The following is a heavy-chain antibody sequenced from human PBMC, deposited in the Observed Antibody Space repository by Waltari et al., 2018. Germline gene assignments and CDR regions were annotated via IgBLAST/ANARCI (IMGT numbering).Heavy chain of an antibody. V-gene: IGHV3-9*01. Sequence: LEWVSGISWNSGSIGYADSVKGRFTISRDNAKNSLYLQMNSLRAEDTALYYCAKVSGGDAVFDYWGQGTLVTVSS. J-gene: IGHJ4*02. D-gene: IGHD2-21*02. CDR2: ISWNSGSI. CDR3: AKVSGGDAVFDY.